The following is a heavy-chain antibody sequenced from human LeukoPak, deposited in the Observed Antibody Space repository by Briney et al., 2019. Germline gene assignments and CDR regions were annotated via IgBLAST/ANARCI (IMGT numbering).Heavy chain of an antibody. J-gene: IGHJ5*02. CDR3: ARDYSSSWYLMDWFDP. V-gene: IGHV4-59*12. Sequence: PSETLSLTCTVSGDSISGYYWTWIRQPPGKGLEWIGYIYYSGSTTYNPSFKSRVIMSVDTSKKQFSLNLSSVTAADTAVYYCARDYSSSWYLMDWFDPWGQGTLVTVSS. D-gene: IGHD6-13*01. CDR2: IYYSGST. CDR1: GDSISGYY.